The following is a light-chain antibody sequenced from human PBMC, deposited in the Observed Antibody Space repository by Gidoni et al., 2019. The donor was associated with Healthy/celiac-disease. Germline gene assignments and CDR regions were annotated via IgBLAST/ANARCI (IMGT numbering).Light chain of an antibody. J-gene: IGKJ1*01. V-gene: IGKV1-39*01. CDR3: QQSYSTSWT. Sequence: IQMPQSPSSLSASVGDRVTITCRASQSISSYLNWYQQKPGKAPKLLIYAASSLQSGVPSRFSGSGSGTDFTLTISSLQPEDFATYYCQQSYSTSWTFXXXTKVEIK. CDR2: AAS. CDR1: QSISSY.